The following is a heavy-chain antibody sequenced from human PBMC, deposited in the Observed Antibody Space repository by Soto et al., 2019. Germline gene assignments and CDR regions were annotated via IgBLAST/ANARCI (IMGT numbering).Heavy chain of an antibody. D-gene: IGHD5-12*01. CDR3: ARIISRGLFDY. CDR1: GYTFTSYY. Sequence: ASVKVSCKASGYTFTSYYMHWVRQAPGQGLEWMGIINPSGGSTSYAQKFQGRVTMTRDTSTSTVYMELSSLGSEDTAVYYCARIISRGLFDYWGQGTLVIVSS. V-gene: IGHV1-46*01. J-gene: IGHJ4*02. CDR2: INPSGGST.